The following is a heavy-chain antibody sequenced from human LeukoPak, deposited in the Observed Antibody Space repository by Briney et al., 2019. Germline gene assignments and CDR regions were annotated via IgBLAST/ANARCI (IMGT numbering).Heavy chain of an antibody. CDR3: ARGTDYYYGMDV. J-gene: IGHJ6*02. D-gene: IGHD3/OR15-3a*01. Sequence: GASVKVSCKASGYTFTSYAMHWVRQAPGQRLEWMGWINAGNGNTKYSQKFQGRVTITRDTSASTAYMELSSLRSEDTAVYYCARGTDYYYGMDVWGQGTTVTVSS. CDR2: INAGNGNT. V-gene: IGHV1-3*01. CDR1: GYTFTSYA.